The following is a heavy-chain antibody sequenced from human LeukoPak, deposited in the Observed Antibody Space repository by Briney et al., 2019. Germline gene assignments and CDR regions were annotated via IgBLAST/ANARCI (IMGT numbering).Heavy chain of an antibody. CDR1: GFTFTSSA. CDR2: IVVGSGNT. J-gene: IGHJ4*02. Sequence: SVKVSCKASGFTFTSSAVQWVRQARGQRLEWIGWIVVGSGNTNYAQKFQERVTITRDMSTSTAYMELSSLRSEDTAVYYCAARNAYGDYTLYFDYWGQGTLVTVST. CDR3: AARNAYGDYTLYFDY. D-gene: IGHD4-17*01. V-gene: IGHV1-58*01.